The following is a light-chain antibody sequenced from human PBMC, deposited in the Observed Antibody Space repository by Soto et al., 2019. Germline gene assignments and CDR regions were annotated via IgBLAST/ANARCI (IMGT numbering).Light chain of an antibody. CDR1: SGHSRYD. CDR3: QTWGTGLVV. CDR2: VTSDGSH. V-gene: IGLV4-69*01. Sequence: QLVLTQLPSASASLGASVKLTGTLRSGHSRYDIAWHQQQPEKGPRYLMKVTSDGSHIKGDGITDRFSGSSSGAERYLTISSLQSVDEADYYCQTWGTGLVVFGGGTKVTVL. J-gene: IGLJ2*01.